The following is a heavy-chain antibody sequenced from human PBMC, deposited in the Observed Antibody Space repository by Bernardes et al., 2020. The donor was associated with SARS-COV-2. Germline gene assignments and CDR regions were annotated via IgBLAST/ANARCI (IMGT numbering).Heavy chain of an antibody. J-gene: IGHJ4*02. CDR1: RFTLSDYA. CDR3: AKEYYDVWSGPDY. Sequence: GGSLRLSCAASRFTLSDYAMSWVRQAPGKGLEWVAGISGSGGNTYYVDSVKGRFTISRDNSKKTLYLQMNSLIAEDTAVYYCAKEYYDVWSGPDYWGQGTLVTVSS. D-gene: IGHD3-3*01. V-gene: IGHV3-23*01. CDR2: ISGSGGNT.